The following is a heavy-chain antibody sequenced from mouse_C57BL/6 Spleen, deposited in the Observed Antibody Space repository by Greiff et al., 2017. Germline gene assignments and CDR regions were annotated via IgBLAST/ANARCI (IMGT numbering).Heavy chain of an antibody. V-gene: IGHV1-69*01. Sequence: QFQLQQPGAELVMPGASVKLSCKASGYTFTSYWMHWVKQRPGQGLEWIGEIDPSDSYTNYNQKFKGKSTLTVDKSSSTAYMQLSSLTSEDSAVYYCARGGGSPYYAMDYWGQGTSVTVSS. J-gene: IGHJ4*01. CDR1: GYTFTSYW. CDR3: ARGGGSPYYAMDY. D-gene: IGHD1-1*01. CDR2: IDPSDSYT.